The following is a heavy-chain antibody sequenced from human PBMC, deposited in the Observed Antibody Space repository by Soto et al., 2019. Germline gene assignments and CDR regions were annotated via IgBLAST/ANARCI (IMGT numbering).Heavy chain of an antibody. CDR3: AKDHRYRDGMDV. D-gene: IGHD1-20*01. CDR1: GFTFSSYG. CDR2: ISYDGSNK. V-gene: IGHV3-30*18. Sequence: GGSLRLSCAASGFTFSSYGMHWVRQAPGKGLEWVAVISYDGSNKYYADSVKGRFTISRDNSKNTLYLQMNSLRAEDTAVYYCAKDHRYRDGMDVWGQGTTVTVSS. J-gene: IGHJ6*02.